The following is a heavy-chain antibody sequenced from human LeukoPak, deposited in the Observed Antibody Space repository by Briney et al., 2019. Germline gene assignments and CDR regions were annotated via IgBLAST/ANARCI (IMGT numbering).Heavy chain of an antibody. V-gene: IGHV4-59*01. Sequence: SETLSLTCTVSGGSISSYYWSWIRQPPGKGLKWIGYIYYSGSTNYNPSLKSRVTISVDTSKNQFSLKLSSVTAADTAVYYCARGDDYGDYVDFWGQGTLVTVSS. CDR2: IYYSGST. J-gene: IGHJ4*02. CDR3: ARGDDYGDYVDF. D-gene: IGHD4-17*01. CDR1: GGSISSYY.